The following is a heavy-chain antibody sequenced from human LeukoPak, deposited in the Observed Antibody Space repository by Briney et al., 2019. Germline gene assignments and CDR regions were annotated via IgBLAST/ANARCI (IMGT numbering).Heavy chain of an antibody. CDR2: IHHSGRT. CDR1: GGSISNW. J-gene: IGHJ1*01. CDR3: ARHMEVTGSRGFPD. D-gene: IGHD2-21*02. V-gene: IGHV4-4*02. Sequence: SGTLSLTCAVSGGSISNWWSWVRQPPGKGLEWIGEIHHSGRTNYNPSLKSRVFPSLDMSRNQLSLKLRSVTAADTAFYYCARHMEVTGSRGFPDWGQGTLVTVSS.